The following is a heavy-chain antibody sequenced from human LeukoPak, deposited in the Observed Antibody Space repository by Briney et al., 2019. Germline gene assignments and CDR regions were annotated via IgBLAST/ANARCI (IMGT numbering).Heavy chain of an antibody. CDR2: ISSSSSYI. CDR3: ARDSHDILTYYYMDV. D-gene: IGHD3-9*01. J-gene: IGHJ6*03. CDR1: GFTFSSYS. V-gene: IGHV3-21*01. Sequence: PGGSLRLSCAASGFTFSSYSMNWVRQAPGKGLEWVSSISSSSSYIYYADSVKGRFTISRDNAKNSLYLQMNSLRAEDAAVYYCARDSHDILTYYYMDVWGKGTTVTVSS.